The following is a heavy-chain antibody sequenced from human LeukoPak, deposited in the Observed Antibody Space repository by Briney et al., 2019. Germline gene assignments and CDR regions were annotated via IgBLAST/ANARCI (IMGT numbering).Heavy chain of an antibody. CDR1: GFTFSSYG. Sequence: PGRSLRLSCAASGFTFSSYGMHWVRQAPGKGLEWVAVISYDGSNKYYADSVKGRFTISRDNSKNTLYLQMNSLRAEDTAVYYRASGYDLDYWGQGTLVTVSS. D-gene: IGHD5-12*01. CDR3: ASGYDLDY. CDR2: ISYDGSNK. J-gene: IGHJ4*02. V-gene: IGHV3-30*03.